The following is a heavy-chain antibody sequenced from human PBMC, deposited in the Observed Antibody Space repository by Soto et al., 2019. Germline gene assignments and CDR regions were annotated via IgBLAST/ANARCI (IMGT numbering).Heavy chain of an antibody. CDR1: GGTFSSYA. CDR3: ARSQGSSTSLEIYYYYYYGMDV. V-gene: IGHV1-69*01. CDR2: IIPISGTA. Sequence: VPLVQSGAEVKKPGSSVKVSCKASGGTFSSYAISWVRQAPGQGLEWMGGIIPISGTANYAQKFQGRVTITADESTSTAYRELSSLRSEDTAVYYCARSQGSSTSLEIYYYYYYGMDVWGQGTTVTVSS. D-gene: IGHD2-2*01. J-gene: IGHJ6*02.